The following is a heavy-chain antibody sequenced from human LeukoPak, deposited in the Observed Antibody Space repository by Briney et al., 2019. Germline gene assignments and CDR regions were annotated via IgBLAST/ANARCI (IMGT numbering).Heavy chain of an antibody. CDR1: GFTFSSYG. CDR2: ISYDGSNK. V-gene: IGHV3-30*18. CDR3: AKGHDGYNYGGAFGY. Sequence: GRSLRLSCAASGFTFSSYGMHWVRQAPGKGLEWVAVISYDGSNKYYADSVKGRFTISRDNSKNTLYLQMNSLRAEDTAVYYCAKGHDGYNYGGAFGYWGQGTLVTVSS. D-gene: IGHD5-24*01. J-gene: IGHJ4*02.